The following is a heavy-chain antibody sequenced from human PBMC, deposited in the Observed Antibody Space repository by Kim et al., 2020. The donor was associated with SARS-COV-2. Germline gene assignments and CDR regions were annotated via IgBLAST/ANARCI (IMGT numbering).Heavy chain of an antibody. V-gene: IGHV3-30*04. CDR3: AREGSVRGVIIPFDY. CDR1: GFTFSSYA. CDR2: ISYDGSNK. Sequence: GGSLRLSCAASGFTFSSYAMHWVRQAPGKGLEWVAVISYDGSNKYYADSVKGRFTISRDNSKNTLYLQMNSLRAEDTAVYYCAREGSVRGVIIPFDYWGQGTLVTVSS. D-gene: IGHD3-10*01. J-gene: IGHJ4*02.